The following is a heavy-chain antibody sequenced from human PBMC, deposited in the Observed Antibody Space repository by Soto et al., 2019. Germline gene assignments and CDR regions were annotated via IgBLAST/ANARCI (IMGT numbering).Heavy chain of an antibody. CDR1: GFTFNNYA. V-gene: IGHV3-23*01. CDR2: ISSGGST. D-gene: IGHD6-19*01. CDR3: AKGGAVSWHGMGV. J-gene: IGHJ6*02. Sequence: EVQLLESGGGLVQPGGSLRLSCAASGFTFNNYAMNWVRQAPGKGLEWVSTISSGGSTYYADSVKGRFTISRDNSKNTMYLHMDSVRVEDAAVYCCAKGGAVSWHGMGVWGQGNTGTV.